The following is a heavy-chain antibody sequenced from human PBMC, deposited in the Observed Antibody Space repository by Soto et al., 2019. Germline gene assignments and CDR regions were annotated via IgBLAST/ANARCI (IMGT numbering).Heavy chain of an antibody. CDR1: GGTFSSYA. J-gene: IGHJ5*02. V-gene: IGHV1-69*13. Sequence: SVKVSCKACGGTFSSYAISWVRQAPGQGLEWMGGIIPIFGTANYAQKFQGRVTITADESTSTAYMELSSLRSEDTAVYYCARDYHYDILTGSHRPFEPWGQGTLVIVSS. CDR2: IIPIFGTA. D-gene: IGHD3-9*01. CDR3: ARDYHYDILTGSHRPFEP.